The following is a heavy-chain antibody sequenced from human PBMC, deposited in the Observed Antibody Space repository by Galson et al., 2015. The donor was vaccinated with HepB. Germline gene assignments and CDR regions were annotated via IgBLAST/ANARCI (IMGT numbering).Heavy chain of an antibody. CDR2: IIPMFGPA. CDR3: ARVGGGIFGVDEGFY. J-gene: IGHJ4*02. Sequence: SVKVSCKASGGTFNTYAISWVRQAPGQGLEWMGGIIPMFGPANYAQKFQGRVTITADGSTSTAYMELSSLRSEDTAVYYCARVGGGIFGVDEGFYWGQGTLVTVSS. D-gene: IGHD3-3*01. V-gene: IGHV1-69*13. CDR1: GGTFNTYA.